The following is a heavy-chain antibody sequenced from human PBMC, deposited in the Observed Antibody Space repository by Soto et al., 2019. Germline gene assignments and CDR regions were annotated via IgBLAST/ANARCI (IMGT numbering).Heavy chain of an antibody. Sequence: GESLRLSCAASGFTFSSYGMHWVRQAPGKGLEWVAVIWYDGSNKYYADPVRGRFTISRDNSKNTLYLQMNSLRAEDTAVYYCARDPGDPEWLRSTPYYYYMDVWGKGTTVTVSS. D-gene: IGHD5-12*01. J-gene: IGHJ6*03. CDR2: IWYDGSNK. CDR3: ARDPGDPEWLRSTPYYYYMDV. V-gene: IGHV3-33*01. CDR1: GFTFSSYG.